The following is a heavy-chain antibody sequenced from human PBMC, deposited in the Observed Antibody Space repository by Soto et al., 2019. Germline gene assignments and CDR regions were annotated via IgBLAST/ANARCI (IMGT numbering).Heavy chain of an antibody. J-gene: IGHJ4*02. D-gene: IGHD5-18*01. CDR1: GGTFSSYT. CDR2: IIPILGIA. Sequence: SLKVSCKASGGTFSSYTISWVRQAPGQGLEWMGRIIPILGIANYAQKFQGRVTITADKSTSTAYMELSSLRSEDTAVYYCAARRADTDDGYWGQGTLVTVSS. CDR3: AARRADTDDGY. V-gene: IGHV1-69*02.